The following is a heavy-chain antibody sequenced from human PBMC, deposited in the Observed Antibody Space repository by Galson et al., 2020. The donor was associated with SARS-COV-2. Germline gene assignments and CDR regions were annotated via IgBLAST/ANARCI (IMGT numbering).Heavy chain of an antibody. CDR3: ARILPSGYDDH. D-gene: IGHD5-18*01. Sequence: QLGESLKISCTASGFPFRGYWMTWVRQPPGRGLEWVAYINRDGTQEHYVDSARGRFTISRDNVESSVYLQMNSLRAEDTAVYYCARILPSGYDDHWGQGTLVTVSS. V-gene: IGHV3-7*01. CDR1: GFPFRGYW. J-gene: IGHJ4*02. CDR2: INRDGTQE.